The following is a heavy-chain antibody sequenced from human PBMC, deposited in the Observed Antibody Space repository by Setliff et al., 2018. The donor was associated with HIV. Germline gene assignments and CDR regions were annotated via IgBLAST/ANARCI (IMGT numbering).Heavy chain of an antibody. J-gene: IGHJ4*02. CDR3: ARERVVRGVVDPGTSQIFDN. CDR1: GGSIKSYS. D-gene: IGHD3-10*01. Sequence: PSETLSLTCTVSGGSIKSYSWSWIRQPAGKGLEWIGRVCTSGDTNNNPSLQSRVAMSVDTSKNQFSLNLNSVTAADTALYYCARERVVRGVVDPGTSQIFDNWGQGILVTVSS. V-gene: IGHV4-4*07. CDR2: VCTSGDT.